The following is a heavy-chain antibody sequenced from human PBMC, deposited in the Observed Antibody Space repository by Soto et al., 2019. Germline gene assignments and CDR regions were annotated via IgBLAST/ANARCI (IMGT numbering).Heavy chain of an antibody. J-gene: IGHJ5*02. V-gene: IGHV3-74*03. CDR1: GFTFSTDW. CDR3: KRARGDSGSQKYSWFDP. Sequence: GGSLRLSCVASGFTFSTDWMHWVRQVPGKGLVWVSRLSPDGSTTYADSVKGRFTISRDNAKNTLYLQMNSLRVEDTAVYYCKRARGDSGSQKYSWFDPWGQGTLVTVSS. D-gene: IGHD1-26*01. CDR2: LSPDGST.